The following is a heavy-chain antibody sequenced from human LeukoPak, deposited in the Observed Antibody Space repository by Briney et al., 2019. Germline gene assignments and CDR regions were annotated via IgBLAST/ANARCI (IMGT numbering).Heavy chain of an antibody. CDR3: ARVDGSCSGGSCPSGNWFDP. CDR1: GGSISSGSYY. J-gene: IGHJ5*02. V-gene: IGHV4-61*02. Sequence: SETLSLTCSVSGGSISSGSYYWSWIRQPAGKGLEWIGRIYTSGSTTYNPSLKSRVTISFGSSKNQFSLKLSSVTAADTAVYYCARVDGSCSGGSCPSGNWFDPWGQGTLVTVSS. D-gene: IGHD2-15*01. CDR2: IYTSGST.